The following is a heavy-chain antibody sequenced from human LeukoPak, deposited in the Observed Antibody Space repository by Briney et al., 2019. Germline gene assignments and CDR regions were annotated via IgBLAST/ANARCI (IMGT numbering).Heavy chain of an antibody. Sequence: GGSLRLSCAASGFTFSSYGMHWVRQAPGKGLEWVAVISYDGSNKYYADSVKGRFTISRDNSQNTLYLQMNSLRAEDTAVYYCAKGKEQLWFDYWGQGTLVTVSS. CDR1: GFTFSSYG. V-gene: IGHV3-30*18. J-gene: IGHJ4*02. D-gene: IGHD5-18*01. CDR3: AKGKEQLWFDY. CDR2: ISYDGSNK.